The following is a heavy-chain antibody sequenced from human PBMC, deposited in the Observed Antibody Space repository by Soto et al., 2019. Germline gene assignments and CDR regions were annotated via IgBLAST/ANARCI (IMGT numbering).Heavy chain of an antibody. CDR1: GFTFSSYA. D-gene: IGHD4-17*01. CDR3: ARDNGDYYYGMDV. V-gene: IGHV3-23*01. CDR2: ISGSGGST. J-gene: IGHJ6*02. Sequence: GGSLRLSCAASGFTFSSYAMSWVRQAPGKGLEWVSAISGSGGSTYYADSVKGRFTISRDNSKNTLYLQMNSLRAEDTAVYYCARDNGDYYYGMDVWGQGTTVTVSS.